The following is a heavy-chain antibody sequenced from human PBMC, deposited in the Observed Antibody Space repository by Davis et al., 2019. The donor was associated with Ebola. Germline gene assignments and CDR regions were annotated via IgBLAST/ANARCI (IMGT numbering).Heavy chain of an antibody. V-gene: IGHV1-18*01. CDR1: GYTFASYG. D-gene: IGHD1-1*01. CDR3: ARAQFPTTSDH. CDR2: FSAHNGNI. Sequence: AASVKVSCKASGYTFASYGFSWVRQAPGQGLEWVGWFSAHNGNIYYAPKFQGRVTMTTDTSTSTAYMELRSLRSDDTAVYYCARAQFPTTSDHWGQGTLVTVSS. J-gene: IGHJ4*02.